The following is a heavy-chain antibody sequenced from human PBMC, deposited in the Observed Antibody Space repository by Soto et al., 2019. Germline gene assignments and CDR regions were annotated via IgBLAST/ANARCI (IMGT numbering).Heavy chain of an antibody. CDR3: ARTYSSSVNWFDP. Sequence: SETLSLTCTVSGGSISSSSYYWGWIRQPPGKGLEWIGSIYYSGSTYYNPSLKSRVTISVDTSKNQFSLKLSSVTAADTAVYYCARTYSSSVNWFDPWGQGTLVTSPQ. J-gene: IGHJ5*02. CDR1: GGSISSSSYY. D-gene: IGHD6-6*01. CDR2: IYYSGST. V-gene: IGHV4-39*01.